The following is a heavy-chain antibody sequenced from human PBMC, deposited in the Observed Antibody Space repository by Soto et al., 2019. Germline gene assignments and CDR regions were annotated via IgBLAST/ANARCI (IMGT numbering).Heavy chain of an antibody. V-gene: IGHV3-23*01. CDR3: ATQQDPWISPY. D-gene: IGHD2-2*03. J-gene: IGHJ4*02. Sequence: GGSLRLSCAASGFTFSSYAMSWVRQAPGKGLEWVSAISGSGGSTYYADSVKGRFTISRDNSKNTLYLQMNSLRAEDTAVYYCATQQDPWISPYWGQGTLVTVSS. CDR1: GFTFSSYA. CDR2: ISGSGGST.